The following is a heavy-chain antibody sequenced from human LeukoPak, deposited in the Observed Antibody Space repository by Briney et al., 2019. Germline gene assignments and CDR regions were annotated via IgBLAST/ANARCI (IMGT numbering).Heavy chain of an antibody. CDR2: ISGSGDST. D-gene: IGHD6-19*01. J-gene: IGHJ4*02. V-gene: IGHV3-23*01. Sequence: PGGSLRLSCAVSGFTFSSYAMSWVRQAPGKGLEWVSAISGSGDSTSYADSVKGRFSVSRDNSKNTLYLQMNSLRAEDTALYYCARNISSGWYVDFRGQGTLVTVSS. CDR3: ARNISSGWYVDF. CDR1: GFTFSSYA.